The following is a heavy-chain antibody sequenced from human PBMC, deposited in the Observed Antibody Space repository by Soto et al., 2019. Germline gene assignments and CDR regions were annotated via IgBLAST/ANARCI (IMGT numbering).Heavy chain of an antibody. Sequence: PGGSLRLSCAASGFTFNRYGMHWVRQSPGKGLEWVAVISYDGRDEYHADSVKGRFTISRDNSKNTLYLQMNSLRVEETAVYYCAKDSDPYSSSYYFDYWGQGTLVTVYS. D-gene: IGHD3-22*01. V-gene: IGHV3-30*18. CDR3: AKDSDPYSSSYYFDY. J-gene: IGHJ4*02. CDR2: ISYDGRDE. CDR1: GFTFNRYG.